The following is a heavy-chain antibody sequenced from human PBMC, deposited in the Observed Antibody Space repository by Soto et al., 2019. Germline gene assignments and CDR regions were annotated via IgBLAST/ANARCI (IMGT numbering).Heavy chain of an antibody. V-gene: IGHV1-18*01. CDR1: GCTFTSYG. CDR3: ARDPGLPYVRGAEFDP. CDR2: ISAYNGNT. Sequence: ASVKVSCKASGCTFTSYGISWVRQAPGQGLEWMGWISAYNGNTNYAQKLQGRVTMTTDTSTSTAYMELRSLRSDDTAVYYCARDPGLPYVRGAEFDPWGQGTLVTVSS. D-gene: IGHD3-10*01. J-gene: IGHJ5*02.